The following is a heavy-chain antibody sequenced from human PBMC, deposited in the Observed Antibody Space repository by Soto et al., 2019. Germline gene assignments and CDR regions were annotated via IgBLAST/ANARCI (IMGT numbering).Heavy chain of an antibody. CDR1: GGSISSSSYY. Sequence: SETLSLTCTVSGGSISSSSYYWGWIRQPPGKGLEWIGYIYYSGSTNYNPSLKSRVTISVDTSKNQFSLKLSSVTAADTAVYYCARLDIAAAGTFWPDYWGQGTLVTVSS. D-gene: IGHD6-13*01. J-gene: IGHJ4*02. V-gene: IGHV4-61*05. CDR3: ARLDIAAAGTFWPDY. CDR2: IYYSGST.